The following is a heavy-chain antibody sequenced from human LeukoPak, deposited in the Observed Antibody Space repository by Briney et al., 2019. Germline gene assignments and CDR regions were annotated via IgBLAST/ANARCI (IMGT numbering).Heavy chain of an antibody. V-gene: IGHV3-66*01. J-gene: IGHJ4*02. Sequence: GSPLLFFAAPGFPLNSHYMSWGRPAPGKGLEGVSVIYSGGSTYYADSVKGRFTISRDNSKNTLYLQMNSLRAEDTAVYYCARAKGGYQPHFDYWGQGTLVTVSS. CDR2: IYSGGST. CDR3: ARAKGGYQPHFDY. CDR1: GFPLNSHY. D-gene: IGHD5-12*01.